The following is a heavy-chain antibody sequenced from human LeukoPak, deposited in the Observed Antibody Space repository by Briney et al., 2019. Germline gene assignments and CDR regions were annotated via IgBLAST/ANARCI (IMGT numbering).Heavy chain of an antibody. CDR3: ATRYSTVQDY. Sequence: GGSLRLSCAASGFTFSSYWMHWVRQAPGKGLVWVSHINTDGSSTRYADSVKGRFTISRDNSKNTLYLQMNSLRAEDTAVYYCATRYSTVQDYWGQGTLVTVSS. V-gene: IGHV3-74*01. CDR2: INTDGSST. D-gene: IGHD4-11*01. J-gene: IGHJ4*02. CDR1: GFTFSSYW.